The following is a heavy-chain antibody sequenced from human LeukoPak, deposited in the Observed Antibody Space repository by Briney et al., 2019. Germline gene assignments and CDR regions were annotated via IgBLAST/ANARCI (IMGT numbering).Heavy chain of an antibody. Sequence: GGPLSFSCEASEFPFSTIGMTWVGRAPAKGLEGLAFIRYDGSNKYYADSVKGRFTISRDNSKNTLYLQMNSLRAEDTAVYYCAKDRGIAAAGTLLLDPWGQGTLVTVSS. CDR2: IRYDGSNK. D-gene: IGHD6-13*01. CDR1: EFPFSTIG. J-gene: IGHJ5*02. V-gene: IGHV3-30*02. CDR3: AKDRGIAAAGTLLLDP.